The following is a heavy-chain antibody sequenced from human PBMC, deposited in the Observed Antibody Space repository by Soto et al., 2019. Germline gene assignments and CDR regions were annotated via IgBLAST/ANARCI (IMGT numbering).Heavy chain of an antibody. D-gene: IGHD1-26*01. J-gene: IGHJ5*02. Sequence: EVQLVESGGTLVQSGGSLRLSCVASGFSFSDHYMDWVRQAPGKGLEWVGRSKANHQNFATEYAASVKGRLTISRDVSQNSVHLQMDSLQPEDTAVYFCTKEGEARWIDLWGQGTLVTVSS. CDR1: GFSFSDHY. CDR2: SKANHQNFAT. V-gene: IGHV3-72*01. CDR3: TKEGEARWIDL.